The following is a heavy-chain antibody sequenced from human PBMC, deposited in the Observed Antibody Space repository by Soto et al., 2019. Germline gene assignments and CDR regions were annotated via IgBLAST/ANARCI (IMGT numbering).Heavy chain of an antibody. Sequence: GGSLRLSCAASGFTFSSYGMHWVRQAPGKGLEWVAVISYDGSNKYYADSVKGRFTISRDNSKNTLYLQMNSLRAEDTAVYYCAKDLGRKGYSSGWGDVNYWGQGTLVTVSS. J-gene: IGHJ4*02. D-gene: IGHD6-19*01. CDR3: AKDLGRKGYSSGWGDVNY. CDR2: ISYDGSNK. CDR1: GFTFSSYG. V-gene: IGHV3-30*18.